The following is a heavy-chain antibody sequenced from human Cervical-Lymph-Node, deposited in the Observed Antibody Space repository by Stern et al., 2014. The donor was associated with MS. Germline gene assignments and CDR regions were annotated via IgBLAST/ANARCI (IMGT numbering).Heavy chain of an antibody. D-gene: IGHD6-19*01. V-gene: IGHV5-51*03. CDR3: ARGDTSGWYFFDF. Sequence: EVQLVESGAEVKKPGESLKISCKTSGYTFDKYWIGWARQTPGKGPEWVGIILPGDSDTRYIPSFQGHVIISVDKSITTAYLQWSSLWASDTAIYYCARGDTSGWYFFDFWGQGTPVTVSS. CDR1: GYTFDKYW. J-gene: IGHJ4*02. CDR2: ILPGDSDT.